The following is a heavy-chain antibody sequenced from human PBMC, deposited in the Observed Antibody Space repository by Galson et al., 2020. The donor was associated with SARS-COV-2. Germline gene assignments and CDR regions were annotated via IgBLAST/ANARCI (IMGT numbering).Heavy chain of an antibody. CDR2: ITGSGGNT. CDR3: AKRAIVGTTTEALDL. Sequence: GESLKISCAASGFIFSSYAMMWVRQAPGKGLEWVAAITGSGGNTYYADSVKGRFTISRDNSKNALYLQMNSLRAEDTAVYYCAKRAIVGTTTEALDLWGQGTMVTVSS. CDR1: GFIFSSYA. V-gene: IGHV3-23*01. J-gene: IGHJ3*01. D-gene: IGHD1-26*01.